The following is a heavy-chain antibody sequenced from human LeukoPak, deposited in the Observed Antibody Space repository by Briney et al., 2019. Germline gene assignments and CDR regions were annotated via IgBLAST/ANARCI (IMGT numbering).Heavy chain of an antibody. CDR1: GFTFSSYS. J-gene: IGHJ4*02. Sequence: GGSLRLSCAASGFTFSSYSMNWVRQAPGKGLEWVSSISSSSSYIYYANSVKGRFTISRDNAKNSLYLQMNSLRAEDTAVYYCARDVNPRWGVVVVAATRPYWGQGTLVTVSS. D-gene: IGHD2-15*01. V-gene: IGHV3-21*01. CDR2: ISSSSSYI. CDR3: ARDVNPRWGVVVVAATRPY.